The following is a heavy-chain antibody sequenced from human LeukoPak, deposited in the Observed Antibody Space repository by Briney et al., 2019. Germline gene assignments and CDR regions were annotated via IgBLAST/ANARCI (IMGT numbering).Heavy chain of an antibody. D-gene: IGHD6-6*01. Sequence: GGSLRLSCAASGFTFSSYSMNWVRQAPGKGLEWVSSISSSRSYIYYADSVKGRFTISRDNAKNSLYLQMNSLRAEDTAVYYCARDQVRGQLASYYYYGMDVWGQGTTVTVSS. V-gene: IGHV3-21*01. J-gene: IGHJ6*02. CDR1: GFTFSSYS. CDR2: ISSSRSYI. CDR3: ARDQVRGQLASYYYYGMDV.